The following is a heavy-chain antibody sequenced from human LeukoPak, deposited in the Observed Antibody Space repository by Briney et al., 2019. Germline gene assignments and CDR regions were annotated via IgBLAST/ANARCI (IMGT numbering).Heavy chain of an antibody. V-gene: IGHV3-53*05. CDR3: AKDRGYSNNVIFHY. CDR1: GFTVSSNY. D-gene: IGHD5-12*01. CDR2: IYSGGST. J-gene: IGHJ4*02. Sequence: QPGGSLRLSCAASGFTVSSNYMSWVRQAPGKGLEWVSVIYSGGSTYYADSVKGRFTISRDNAKNSVFLQMNSLRGEDTAFYYCAKDRGYSNNVIFHYWGPGTLVTVSS.